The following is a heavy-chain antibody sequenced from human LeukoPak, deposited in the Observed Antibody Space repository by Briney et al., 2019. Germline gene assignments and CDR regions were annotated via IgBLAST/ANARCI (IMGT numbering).Heavy chain of an antibody. V-gene: IGHV1-2*06. CDR2: INPNSGGT. D-gene: IGHD6-13*01. CDR1: GYTFTGYY. J-gene: IGHJ3*02. Sequence: ASVKVSCKASGYTFTGYYMHWVRQAPGQGLEWMGRINPNSGGTNYAQKFQGRVTMTRDTSISTAYMELSRLRSDDTAVYYCARDLHSWTWGDAFGIWGQGTMVTVSS. CDR3: ARDLHSWTWGDAFGI.